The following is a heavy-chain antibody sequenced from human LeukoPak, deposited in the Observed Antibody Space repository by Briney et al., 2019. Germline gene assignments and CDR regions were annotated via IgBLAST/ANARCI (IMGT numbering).Heavy chain of an antibody. CDR3: AREGAVNGWTSAHFDY. J-gene: IGHJ4*02. D-gene: IGHD6-19*01. V-gene: IGHV3-30*14. CDR1: GFTFSSYS. Sequence: GGSLRLSCATSGFTFSSYSIHWVRQAPGKGLEWVSVISNDGNTKYYADSVRGRFIISRDNAENTVYLQINSLRIEDTAVYYCAREGAVNGWTSAHFDYWGQGTLVSVSS. CDR2: ISNDGNTK.